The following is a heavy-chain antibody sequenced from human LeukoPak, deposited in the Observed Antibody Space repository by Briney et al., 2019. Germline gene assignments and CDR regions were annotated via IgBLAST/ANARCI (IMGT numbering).Heavy chain of an antibody. CDR2: IRYDGSNK. Sequence: GGSLRLSCAASGFTFSSCGMHWVRQAPGKGLEWVAFIRYDGSNKYYADSVKGRFTISRDNSKNTLYLQMNSLRAEDTAVYYCARAGYYYGPGAKLKKYYFDYWGQGTLVTVSS. D-gene: IGHD3-10*01. V-gene: IGHV3-30*02. CDR3: ARAGYYYGPGAKLKKYYFDY. CDR1: GFTFSSCG. J-gene: IGHJ4*02.